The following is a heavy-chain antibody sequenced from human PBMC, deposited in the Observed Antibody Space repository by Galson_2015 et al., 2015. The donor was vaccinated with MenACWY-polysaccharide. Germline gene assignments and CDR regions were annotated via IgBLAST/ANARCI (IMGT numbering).Heavy chain of an antibody. CDR3: AREGSRIVFHAFDI. CDR2: IQYDGSNK. Sequence: SLRFSCAASGSRFSNSGMHWVRQAPGKGLEWVAVIQYDGSNKVYADSVKGRFTISRDNSKNTVFLEMNTLGVEDTAVYYCAREGSRIVFHAFDIWGQGTMVTVSS. D-gene: IGHD2-2*01. CDR1: GSRFSNSG. J-gene: IGHJ3*02. V-gene: IGHV3-33*01.